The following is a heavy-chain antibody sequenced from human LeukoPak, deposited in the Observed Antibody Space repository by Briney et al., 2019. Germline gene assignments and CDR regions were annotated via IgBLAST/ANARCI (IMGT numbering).Heavy chain of an antibody. D-gene: IGHD3-10*01. V-gene: IGHV1-69*13. CDR1: GGTFSSYA. CDR2: IIPIFGTA. Sequence: SVKVSCKASGGTFSSYAISWVRQAPGQGLEWMGGIIPIFGTANYAQKFQGRVTITADESTSTAYMELSSLRSDDTAVYYCGRALLGGSDIYTPFSYWGQGTLVTVSS. J-gene: IGHJ4*02. CDR3: GRALLGGSDIYTPFSY.